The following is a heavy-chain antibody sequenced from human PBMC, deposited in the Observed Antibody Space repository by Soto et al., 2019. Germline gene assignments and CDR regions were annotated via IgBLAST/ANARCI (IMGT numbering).Heavy chain of an antibody. CDR1: GFSLNTGGVG. D-gene: IGHD6-19*01. CDR3: ARRRGGFGGGWTTPYFDY. Sequence: QITLKESGPTVVKPTQTLTLTCSLSGFSLNTGGVGVGWIRQPPGKALEWLAVIYWDDDKSWNPSLRDRLTINRDASDDQVALTVTNMDPVDTGTYYCARRRGGFGGGWTTPYFDYWGQGTLVTVSS. V-gene: IGHV2-5*02. J-gene: IGHJ4*02. CDR2: IYWDDDK.